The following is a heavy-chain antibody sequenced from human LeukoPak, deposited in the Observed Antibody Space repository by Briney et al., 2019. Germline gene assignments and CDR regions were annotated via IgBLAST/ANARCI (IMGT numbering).Heavy chain of an antibody. CDR2: ISGSGGTT. CDR3: AKVPIVVVPAAMRDIDY. V-gene: IGHV3-23*01. D-gene: IGHD2-2*01. CDR1: GFTFSSYA. Sequence: GGSLRLSCAGSGFTFSSYAMSWVRQAPGKGLEWVSAISGSGGTTYYADSVKGRFTISRDNSKNTLYLQMNSLRAEDTAVYYCAKVPIVVVPAAMRDIDYWGQGTLVAVSS. J-gene: IGHJ4*02.